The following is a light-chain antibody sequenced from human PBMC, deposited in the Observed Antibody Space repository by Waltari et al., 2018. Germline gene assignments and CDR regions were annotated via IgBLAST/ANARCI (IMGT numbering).Light chain of an antibody. CDR3: QQTYTIPPT. CDR1: QSISGF. Sequence: DIQMTQSPSSLSSSVGDRVIITCRASQSISGFLNWYKHKPGKAPELLIYAASGLQSGVTSRLSCSWSGTDFTLTISSLQPEDFASYLCQQTYTIPPTFGQGPKLEIK. J-gene: IGKJ2*01. V-gene: IGKV1-39*01. CDR2: AAS.